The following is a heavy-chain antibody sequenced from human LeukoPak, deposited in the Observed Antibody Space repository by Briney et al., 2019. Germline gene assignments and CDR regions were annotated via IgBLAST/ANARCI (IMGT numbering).Heavy chain of an antibody. CDR3: ARADTSSFLGSAFDI. Sequence: GGSLRLSCAASGFTFSSYTMNWVRQAPGKGLEWVSSISSSSSYIFYADSVKGRFTISRDNAKNSLYLHMNSLRAEDTAVYYCARADTSSFLGSAFDIWGQGTMVTVSS. D-gene: IGHD6-13*01. CDR1: GFTFSSYT. CDR2: ISSSSSYI. V-gene: IGHV3-21*01. J-gene: IGHJ3*02.